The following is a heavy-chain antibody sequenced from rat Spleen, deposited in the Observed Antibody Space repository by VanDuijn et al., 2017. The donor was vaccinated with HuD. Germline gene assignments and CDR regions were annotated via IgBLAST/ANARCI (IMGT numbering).Heavy chain of an antibody. CDR2: IWGNGNT. V-gene: IGHV2-13*01. D-gene: IGHD5-1*01. Sequence: QVQLKESGPGLVQPSQTLSLTCTVSGFSLNNYGVIWVRQPPGEGLEWMGVIWGNGNTNYNSGLKSRMSISRDTSKSQLYLKMNSLQTDDTGTYYCTRDPPGSSGVMDAWGQGASVTVSS. CDR3: TRDPPGSSGVMDA. J-gene: IGHJ4*01. CDR1: GFSLNNYG.